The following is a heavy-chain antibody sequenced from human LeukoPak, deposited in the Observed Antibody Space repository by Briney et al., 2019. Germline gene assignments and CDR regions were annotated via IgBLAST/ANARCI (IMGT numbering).Heavy chain of an antibody. D-gene: IGHD3-22*01. J-gene: IGHJ3*02. Sequence: ASVKVSCKASGYTFTSYYIHWVRQAPGQGLEWMGIINPSGGSTSYAQKFQGRVTMTRDTSTSTAYMELRSLRSDDTAVYYCARGSTMIVVVSPDDAFDIWGQGTMVTVSS. CDR3: ARGSTMIVVVSPDDAFDI. CDR2: INPSGGST. V-gene: IGHV1-46*01. CDR1: GYTFTSYY.